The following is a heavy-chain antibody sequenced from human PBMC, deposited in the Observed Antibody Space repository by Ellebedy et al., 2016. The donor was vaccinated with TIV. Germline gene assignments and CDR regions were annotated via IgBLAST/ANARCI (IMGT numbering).Heavy chain of an antibody. V-gene: IGHV1-69*13. CDR3: ARDPGSLYHGMDV. CDR2: IIPIFGTA. Sequence: SVKVSCXASGGTFSSYAISWVRQAPGQGLEWMGGIIPIFGTANYAQKFQGRVTITADESTSTAYMELSSLRSEDTAVYYCARDPGSLYHGMDVWGQGTTVTVSS. D-gene: IGHD2-2*02. J-gene: IGHJ6*02. CDR1: GGTFSSYA.